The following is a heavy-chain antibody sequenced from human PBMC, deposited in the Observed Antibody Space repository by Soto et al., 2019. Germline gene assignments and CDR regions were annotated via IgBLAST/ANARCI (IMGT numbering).Heavy chain of an antibody. Sequence: SETLSLTCAVYSGSFSDYYWSWIRQPPGRGLEWIGEINHSGSTNYNPSLKSRVTISVDTSKNQFSLMLSSVTAADTAVYYCASSGYSSGWYMGWGQGTLVTVSS. J-gene: IGHJ4*02. CDR2: INHSGST. V-gene: IGHV4-34*01. CDR1: SGSFSDYY. CDR3: ASSGYSSGWYMG. D-gene: IGHD6-19*01.